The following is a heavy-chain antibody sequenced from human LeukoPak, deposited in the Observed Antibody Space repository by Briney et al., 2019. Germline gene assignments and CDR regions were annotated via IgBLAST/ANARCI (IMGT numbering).Heavy chain of an antibody. V-gene: IGHV3-21*01. Sequence: GGSLRLSCAASGFTFSSYSMNWVRQAPGKGLEWVSSISSSSSYIYYAGSVKGRFTISRDNAKNSLYLQMNSLRAEDTAVYYCARGCAVVVPAAMGLYYYYYMDVWGKRTTVTVSS. J-gene: IGHJ6*03. CDR3: ARGCAVVVPAAMGLYYYYYMDV. CDR2: ISSSSSYI. D-gene: IGHD2-2*01. CDR1: GFTFSSYS.